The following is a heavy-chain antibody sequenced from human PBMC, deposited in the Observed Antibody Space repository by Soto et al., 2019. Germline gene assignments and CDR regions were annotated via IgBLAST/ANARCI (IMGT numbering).Heavy chain of an antibody. D-gene: IGHD5-12*01. Sequence: SETLSLTCTVSCGSISSGGYYWSWIRQHPGKGLEWIGYIYYSGSTYYNPSLKSRVTISVDTSKNQFSLKLSSVTAADTAVYYCARGHRGYSGYDYGWFDPWGQGTLVTVSS. CDR3: ARGHRGYSGYDYGWFDP. CDR2: IYYSGST. J-gene: IGHJ5*02. CDR1: CGSISSGGYY. V-gene: IGHV4-31*03.